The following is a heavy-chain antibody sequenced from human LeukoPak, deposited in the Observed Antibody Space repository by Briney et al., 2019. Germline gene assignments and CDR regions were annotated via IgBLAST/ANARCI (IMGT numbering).Heavy chain of an antibody. CDR2: INPNSGGT. V-gene: IGHV1-2*02. CDR3: ASSIGLTGNNWFDP. Sequence: ASVKVSCKASGYTFTGYYMHWVRQAPGQGLEWMGWINPNSGGTNYAQKFQGRVTMTRDTPISTAYMELSRLRSDDTAVYYCASSIGLTGNNWFDPWGQGTLITVSS. J-gene: IGHJ5*02. CDR1: GYTFTGYY. D-gene: IGHD2/OR15-2a*01.